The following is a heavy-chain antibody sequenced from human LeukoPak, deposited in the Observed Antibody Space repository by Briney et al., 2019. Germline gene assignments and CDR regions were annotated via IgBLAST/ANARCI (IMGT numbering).Heavy chain of an antibody. CDR3: AKNGVGYNWFDP. D-gene: IGHD2-8*01. CDR2: IYYSGTT. V-gene: IGHV4-59*08. CDR1: GGSIISYY. J-gene: IGHJ5*02. Sequence: PSETLSLTCTVSGGSIISYYWSWIRQPPGKGLEWIGYIYYSGTTNYNPSLKSRVTISVDTSRNQFSLKLSSVTAADTAVYYCAKNGVGYNWFDPWGQGTLVTVSS.